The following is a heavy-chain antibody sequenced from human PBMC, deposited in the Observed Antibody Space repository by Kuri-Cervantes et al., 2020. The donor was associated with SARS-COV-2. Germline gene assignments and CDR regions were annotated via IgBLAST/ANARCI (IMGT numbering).Heavy chain of an antibody. CDR3: ARAFGGSYFNLFDP. CDR1: GFTFSSYA. V-gene: IGHV3-30*04. CDR2: ISYDGSNK. J-gene: IGHJ5*02. Sequence: GGSLRLSCAASGFTFSSYAMHCVRQAPGKGLEWVAVISYDGSNKYYADSVKGRFTISRDNSKNTLYLQMNSLRAEDTAVYYCARAFGGSYFNLFDPWGQGTLVTVSS. D-gene: IGHD1-26*01.